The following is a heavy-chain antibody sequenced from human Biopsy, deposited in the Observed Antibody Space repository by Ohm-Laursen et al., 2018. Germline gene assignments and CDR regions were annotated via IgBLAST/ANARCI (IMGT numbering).Heavy chain of an antibody. CDR3: ATKLTGYFHH. J-gene: IGHJ1*01. Sequence: SVKVSCKAPEGTFSNYGVNWVRQAPGQGLEWLGGSIPILGTGNYAQKFQDRVTVAADTSTSTATMELRSLRSDDTAVYYCATKLTGYFHHWGQGTLVIVSS. CDR1: EGTFSNYG. V-gene: IGHV1-69*06. D-gene: IGHD3-9*01. CDR2: SIPILGTG.